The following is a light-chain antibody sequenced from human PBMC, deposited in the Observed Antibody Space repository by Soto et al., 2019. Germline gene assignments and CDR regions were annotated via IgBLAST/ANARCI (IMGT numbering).Light chain of an antibody. CDR3: QQHNHYSPYT. V-gene: IGKV1-5*03. CDR1: QSITNC. Sequence: DIQMTQSPSTLSASAGDTVTITCRASQSITNCLAWYQQKPGKAPKLLIFDASSLRSGVPSRFSGSGSGTEFTLTISSLQPEDFATYYCQQHNHYSPYTFGQGTKLEIK. CDR2: DAS. J-gene: IGKJ2*01.